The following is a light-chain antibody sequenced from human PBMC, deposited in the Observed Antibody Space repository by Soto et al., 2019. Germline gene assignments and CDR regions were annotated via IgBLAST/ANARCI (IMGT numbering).Light chain of an antibody. J-gene: IGKJ2*01. CDR2: GAS. CDR1: QSVGSN. V-gene: IGKV3-15*01. Sequence: EIVMTQSPATLSVSPGERASLSCRASQSVGSNLAWYQQTAGQAPRLLIYGASTRATGIPARFSGSGSGTEFTLTISSLQSEDFAVYSCQQYTIWPYTFGHGTKLEIK. CDR3: QQYTIWPYT.